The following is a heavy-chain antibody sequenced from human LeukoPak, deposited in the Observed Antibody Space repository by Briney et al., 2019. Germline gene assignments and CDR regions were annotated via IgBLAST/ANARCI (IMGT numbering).Heavy chain of an antibody. CDR1: GFIVSSKY. J-gene: IGHJ4*02. CDR2: IYSGGST. V-gene: IGHV3-66*01. CDR3: ARDTDHSRYFDY. Sequence: GGSLRLSCAASGFIVSSKYMSWVRQAPGKGLEWVSVIYSGGSTYYADSVKGRFTISRDNSKNTLYLQMNSLRAEDTAVYYCARDTDHSRYFDYWGQGTLVTVSS. D-gene: IGHD1-14*01.